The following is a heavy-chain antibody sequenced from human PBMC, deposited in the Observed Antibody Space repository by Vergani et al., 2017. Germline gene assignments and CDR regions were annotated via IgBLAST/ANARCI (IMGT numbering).Heavy chain of an antibody. CDR3: ARAWYSGSYYDDY. CDR1: GFTFSDYY. J-gene: IGHJ4*02. CDR2: ISSSSSYT. V-gene: IGHV3-11*05. Sequence: QVQLVESGGGLVKPGGSLRLSCAASGFTFSDYYMSWIRQAPGKGLEWVSYISSSSSYTNYADSVKGRFTISRDNSKNTLYLQMNSLRAEDTAVYYCARAWYSGSYYDDYWGQGTLVTVSS. D-gene: IGHD1-26*01.